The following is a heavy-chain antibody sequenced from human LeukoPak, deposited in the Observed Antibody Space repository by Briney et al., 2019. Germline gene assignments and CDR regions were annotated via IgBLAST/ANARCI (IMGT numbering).Heavy chain of an antibody. Sequence: PSETLSLTCAVYGGSFSGYYWSWIRQPPGKGLEWIGYIYYSGSTNYNPSLKSRVTISVDTSKNQFSLKLSSVTAADTAVYYCARGSAHYDFWSGYSPLGRWFDPWGQGTLVTVSS. D-gene: IGHD3-3*01. CDR2: IYYSGST. V-gene: IGHV4-59*01. CDR3: ARGSAHYDFWSGYSPLGRWFDP. J-gene: IGHJ5*02. CDR1: GGSFSGYY.